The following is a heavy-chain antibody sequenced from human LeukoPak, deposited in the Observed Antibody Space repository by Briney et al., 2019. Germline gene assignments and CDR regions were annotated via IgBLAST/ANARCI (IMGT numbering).Heavy chain of an antibody. CDR2: ISGDGGST. V-gene: IGHV3-43*02. J-gene: IGHJ4*02. Sequence: PGRSLRLSCAASGFAFDDYAMHWVRQAPGTGLEWVSLISGDGGSTYYADSVKGRFTISRDNSKNSLYLQMNSLRTEDTALYYCAKDIRGDGCNSRFDYWGQGTLVTVSP. CDR1: GFAFDDYA. D-gene: IGHD5-24*01. CDR3: AKDIRGDGCNSRFDY.